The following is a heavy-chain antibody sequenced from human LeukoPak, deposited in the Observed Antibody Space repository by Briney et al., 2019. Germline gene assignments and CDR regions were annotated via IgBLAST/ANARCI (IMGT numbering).Heavy chain of an antibody. J-gene: IGHJ4*02. CDR2: ISDIGRT. CDR1: GGSINNYY. D-gene: IGHD6-19*01. V-gene: IGHV4-59*01. Sequence: PSETLSLTCTVSGGSINNYYWTWIRQAPGKGLEWIGYISDIGRTNYNPSLKSRVTISVDTSKNQFSLKLTSVTAADTAVYYCARNQLGSGWHSSAYWGQGTLVTVSS. CDR3: ARNQLGSGWHSSAY.